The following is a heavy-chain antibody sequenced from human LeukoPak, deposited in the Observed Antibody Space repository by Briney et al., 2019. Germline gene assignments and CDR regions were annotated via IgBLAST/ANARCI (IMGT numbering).Heavy chain of an antibody. CDR2: VSAYNGNT. D-gene: IGHD3-22*01. CDR1: GYTFTSTG. CDR3: ARDPPYYYDSSGPDDY. Sequence: GASVKVSCKASGYTFTSTGICWVRQAPGQGLEWMGWVSAYNGNTNYAQKFRGRVTMTIDTSTNTAYMELSRLRSDDTAVYYCARDPPYYYDSSGPDDYWGQGTLVTVSS. V-gene: IGHV1-18*01. J-gene: IGHJ4*02.